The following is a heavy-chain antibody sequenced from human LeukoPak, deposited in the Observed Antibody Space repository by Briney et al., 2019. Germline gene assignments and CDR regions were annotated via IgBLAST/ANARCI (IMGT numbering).Heavy chain of an antibody. CDR2: MNPNSSNT. Sequence: ASVKVSCKASGYTFSNYDINWVRQATGQGLEWMGWMNPNSSNTGYAQKFQGRITMTRSTSITTAYMELSSLRSEDTAVYYCARGTRGGTPYYFDSWGQGTLVTVSS. CDR1: GYTFSNYD. J-gene: IGHJ4*02. V-gene: IGHV1-8*01. CDR3: ARGTRGGTPYYFDS. D-gene: IGHD1-1*01.